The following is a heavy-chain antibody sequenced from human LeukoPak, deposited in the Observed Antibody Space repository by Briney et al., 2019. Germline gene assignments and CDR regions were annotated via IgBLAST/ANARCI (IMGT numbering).Heavy chain of an antibody. CDR2: IRYDGSST. J-gene: IGHJ3*02. Sequence: PGGSLRLSCAASGFTLDNYGMHWVRQAPGKGLQWVSFIRYDGSSTYYADSVRGRFTISRDNSKDTLSLQMNSLGGEDTAVYYCAKDKFIWSGHAIDIWGQGTMVTVSS. CDR1: GFTLDNYG. D-gene: IGHD3-3*01. V-gene: IGHV3-30*02. CDR3: AKDKFIWSGHAIDI.